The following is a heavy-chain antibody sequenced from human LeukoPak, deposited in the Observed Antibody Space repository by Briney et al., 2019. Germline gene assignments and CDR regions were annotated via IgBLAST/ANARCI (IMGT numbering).Heavy chain of an antibody. CDR1: GGSIGSYY. D-gene: IGHD1-14*01. J-gene: IGHJ6*02. CDR3: ARQAGPFRTYYYYGMDV. Sequence: SETLSLTCTVSGGSIGSYYWSWIRQPPGKGLEWIGYIYYSGSTIYNPSLKSRVTISVDTSKNQFSLKLSSVTAADTAVYYCARQAGPFRTYYYYGMDVWGQGTTVTVSS. V-gene: IGHV4-59*01. CDR2: IYYSGST.